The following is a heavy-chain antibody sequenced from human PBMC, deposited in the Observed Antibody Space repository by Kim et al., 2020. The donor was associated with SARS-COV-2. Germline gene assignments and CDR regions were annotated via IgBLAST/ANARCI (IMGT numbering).Heavy chain of an antibody. CDR2: SA. CDR3: ARADVSSFGY. Sequence: SANYTPALKSRGTISVDKSKNQFSLKLSSVTAADTAVYYCARADVSSFGYWGQGTLVTVSS. J-gene: IGHJ4*02. V-gene: IGHV4-4*02.